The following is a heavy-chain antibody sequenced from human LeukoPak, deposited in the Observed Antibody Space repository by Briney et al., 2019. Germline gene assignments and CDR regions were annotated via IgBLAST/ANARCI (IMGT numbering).Heavy chain of an antibody. V-gene: IGHV5-51*01. D-gene: IGHD4-23*01. CDR3: ARLEGSTVVTPIYFDY. J-gene: IGHJ4*02. CDR2: IYPGDSDT. CDR1: GYSFTSYW. Sequence: GESLKISCKGSGYSFTSYWVAWVRQMPGKGLEWMGNIYPGDSDTRYSPSFQGQVIISADKSISTAYLQWSSLKASDTAMYYCARLEGSTVVTPIYFDYWGQGTLVTVSS.